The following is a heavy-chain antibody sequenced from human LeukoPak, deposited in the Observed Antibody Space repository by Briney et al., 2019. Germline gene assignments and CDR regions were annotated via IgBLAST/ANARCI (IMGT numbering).Heavy chain of an antibody. D-gene: IGHD4-17*01. CDR1: GYTFTGYY. V-gene: IGHV1-2*06. CDR3: AREHDYGDSGGY. CDR2: INPNSGGT. J-gene: IGHJ4*02. Sequence: GASVKVSCKASGYTFTGYYMHWVRQAPGQGLDWMGRINPNSGGTNYAQKFQGRVTMTRDTSISTAYMELSRLRSDDTAVYYCAREHDYGDSGGYWGQGTLVTVSS.